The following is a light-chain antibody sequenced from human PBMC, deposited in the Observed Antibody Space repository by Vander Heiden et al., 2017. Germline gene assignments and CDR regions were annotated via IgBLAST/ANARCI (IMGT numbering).Light chain of an antibody. CDR2: EVS. Sequence: VLTQTPLSLSVTPGQPASISCKSSQSLLHSDGKTFLFWYLQKPGQPPQLLMSEVSNRFSGVSDRFSGSGSRTDFTLKISRVEAGDVGVYYCMQTIQLPITFGQGTRLEIK. V-gene: IGKV2D-29*01. CDR1: QSLLHSDGKTF. CDR3: MQTIQLPIT. J-gene: IGKJ5*01.